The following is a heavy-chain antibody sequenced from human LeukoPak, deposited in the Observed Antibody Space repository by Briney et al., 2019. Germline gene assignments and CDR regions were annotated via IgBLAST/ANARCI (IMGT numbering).Heavy chain of an antibody. J-gene: IGHJ3*02. CDR3: ARFTKYDGGGSYLDI. D-gene: IGHD3-22*01. CDR2: IYSSGST. Sequence: SETLSLTCTVSGGSISSYYWSWIRQPPGKGLEWIGHIYSSGSTTDNPSLKSRVTISVDTSKNQFSMRMSSVTAADTAVYYCARFTKYDGGGSYLDIWGQGTMVTVSS. V-gene: IGHV4-59*13. CDR1: GGSISSYY.